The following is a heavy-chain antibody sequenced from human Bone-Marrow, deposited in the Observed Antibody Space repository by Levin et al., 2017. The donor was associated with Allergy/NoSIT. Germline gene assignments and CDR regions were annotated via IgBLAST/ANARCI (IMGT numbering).Heavy chain of an antibody. V-gene: IGHV1-2*02. CDR2: INPTDGDT. CDR1: GYMFSAYY. D-gene: IGHD3-10*01. CDR3: AGGGSGTYPNYFHYGLDV. J-gene: IGHJ6*02. Sequence: GASVKVSCKASGYMFSAYYIHWVRQAPGQGLEWIGWINPTDGDTKYADLFQGRVVLARVTSTSTASMQLNSLRSDDTAVYYCAGGGSGTYPNYFHYGLDVWGQGTTVAVAS.